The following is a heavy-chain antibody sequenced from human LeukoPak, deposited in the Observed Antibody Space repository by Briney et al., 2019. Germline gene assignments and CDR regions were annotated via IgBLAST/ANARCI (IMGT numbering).Heavy chain of an antibody. CDR1: GGSISSDSYY. V-gene: IGHV4-61*02. D-gene: IGHD6-19*01. CDR3: ARGAQWRSYYYGMNV. Sequence: IPSETLSLTCTVSGGSISSDSYYWSWIRQPAGKGLEWIGRIYTSGSTNYNPSLKSRVTISVDTSRNRFSLKVNSVTAADTAVYYCARGAQWRSYYYGMNVWGQGTTVTVSS. CDR2: IYTSGST. J-gene: IGHJ6*02.